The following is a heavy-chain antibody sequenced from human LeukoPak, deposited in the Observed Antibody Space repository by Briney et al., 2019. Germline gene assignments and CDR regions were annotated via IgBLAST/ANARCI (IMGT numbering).Heavy chain of an antibody. CDR1: GGSFSGYY. J-gene: IGHJ4*02. V-gene: IGHV4-34*01. CDR2: IYSSGNT. D-gene: IGHD1-26*01. Sequence: SETLSLTCAVYGGSFSGYYWGWVRQPPGKGLEWIGNIYSSGNTYYNASLKSRVTIYIDTSKNQFSLNLSSVTAADTAVYYCAKSGGSGLIDYWGQGTLVTVSS. CDR3: AKSGGSGLIDY.